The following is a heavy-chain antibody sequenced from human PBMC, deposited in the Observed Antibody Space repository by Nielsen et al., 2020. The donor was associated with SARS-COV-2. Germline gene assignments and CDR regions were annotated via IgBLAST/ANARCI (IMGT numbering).Heavy chain of an antibody. CDR3: ARGGRITFGGADDAFDI. CDR2: IYHSGRT. CDR1: GGSISSGGYS. Sequence: SETLSLTCAVSGGSISSGGYSWSWIRQPPGKGLEWIGYIYHSGRTYYNPSLKSRVAISVDKSKNQFSLKLSSVTAADTAVYYCARGGRITFGGADDAFDIWGQGTMVTVSS. V-gene: IGHV4-30-2*01. J-gene: IGHJ3*02. D-gene: IGHD3-16*01.